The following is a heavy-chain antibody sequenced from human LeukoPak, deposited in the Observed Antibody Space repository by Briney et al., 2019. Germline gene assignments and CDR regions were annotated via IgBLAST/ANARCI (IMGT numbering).Heavy chain of an antibody. D-gene: IGHD3-16*01. CDR2: FCNSGRS. Sequence: SETLSLTCTVSDDSISDYYRGWIRQPPGKGLEWIGYFCNSGRSTYNPSLKSRVTISADTSKNHFSLKLNSVTTADMAVYYCTRGAGWLIDYWGQGILVTVSS. J-gene: IGHJ4*02. V-gene: IGHV4-59*01. CDR3: TRGAGWLIDY. CDR1: DDSISDYY.